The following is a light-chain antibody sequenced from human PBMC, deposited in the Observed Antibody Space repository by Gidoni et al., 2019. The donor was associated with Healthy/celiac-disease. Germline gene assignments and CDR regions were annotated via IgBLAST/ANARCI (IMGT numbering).Light chain of an antibody. CDR2: LVS. Sequence: DIVMTQSQLSLPVTPGEPASISCRSSQSLMHSNGYNYLDWYLQMPGQSPQLLVYLVSNRASGVPDRFSGSGSGTDFTLKISRVEAEDVGVYYCMQAIQTPPFTFGPGTKVEIK. CDR1: QSLMHSNGYNY. V-gene: IGKV2-28*01. J-gene: IGKJ3*01. CDR3: MQAIQTPPFT.